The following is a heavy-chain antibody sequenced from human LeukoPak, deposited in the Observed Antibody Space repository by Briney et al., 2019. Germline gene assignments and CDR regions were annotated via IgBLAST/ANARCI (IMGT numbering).Heavy chain of an antibody. J-gene: IGHJ4*02. Sequence: GGSLRLSCAVSGFTFSSYGMHWVRQAPGKGLEWVAVIWYDGSNKYYADSVKGRFTISRDNSKNTLYLQMNSLRAEDTAVYYCARDQGVAASYYFDYWGQGTLVTVSS. CDR3: ARDQGVAASYYFDY. CDR1: GFTFSSYG. V-gene: IGHV3-33*01. D-gene: IGHD2-15*01. CDR2: IWYDGSNK.